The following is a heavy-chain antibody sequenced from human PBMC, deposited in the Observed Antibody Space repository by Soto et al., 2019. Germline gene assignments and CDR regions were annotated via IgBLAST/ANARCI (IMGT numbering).Heavy chain of an antibody. CDR3: AREVIVVVTAPAFDI. CDR2: ISYDGSNK. CDR1: GFAFSDYG. D-gene: IGHD2-21*02. J-gene: IGHJ3*02. V-gene: IGHV3-30*03. Sequence: GGSLRLSCAASGFAFSDYGMHWVRQAPGKGLEWVAVISYDGSNKYYADSVKGRFTISRDNSKNTLYLQMNSLRAEDTAVYYCAREVIVVVTAPAFDIWGQGTMVTVSS.